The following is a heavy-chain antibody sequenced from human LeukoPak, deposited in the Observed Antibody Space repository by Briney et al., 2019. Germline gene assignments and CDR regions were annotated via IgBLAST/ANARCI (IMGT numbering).Heavy chain of an antibody. J-gene: IGHJ4*02. CDR3: AVGDTAMVPFDY. D-gene: IGHD5-18*01. V-gene: IGHV1-46*01. CDR2: INPSGGST. Sequence: ASVKVSCKASGYTFTSYYIHWVRQAPGQGLEWMGIINPSGGSTSYAQKFQGRVTMTRDTSTSTVYMELSSLRSEDTAAYYCAVGDTAMVPFDYWGQGTLVTVSS. CDR1: GYTFTSYY.